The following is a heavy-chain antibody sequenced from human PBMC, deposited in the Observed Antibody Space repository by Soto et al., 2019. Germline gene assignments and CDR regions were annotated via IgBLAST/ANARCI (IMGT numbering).Heavy chain of an antibody. V-gene: IGHV3-7*01. J-gene: IGHJ4*02. Sequence: GGSLRLSCAASGFTFSRYWMSWVRQAPGKGLEWVANIKQDGSEKYYVDSVKGRFTISRDNAKNSLYLQMSSLRAEDTAIYYCARDTYSSGWYYNYWGQGTLVTVSS. CDR3: ARDTYSSGWYYNY. CDR1: GFTFSRYW. D-gene: IGHD6-19*01. CDR2: IKQDGSEK.